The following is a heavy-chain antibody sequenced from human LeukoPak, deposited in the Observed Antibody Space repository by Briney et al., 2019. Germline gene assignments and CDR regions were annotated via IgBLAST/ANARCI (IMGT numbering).Heavy chain of an antibody. J-gene: IGHJ5*02. CDR3: ATAIGVAGKNWFDP. D-gene: IGHD2-8*01. V-gene: IGHV1-69*01. CDR2: IMPVFGSA. CDR1: EGTFTSYS. Sequence: ASVRVSCKASEGTFTSYSINWVRQAPGQGLEWMGGIMPVFGSANYAQKFQGRVTITADESATTAYMELNSLRSDDTAVFFCATAIGVAGKNWFDPWGQGTLVTVSS.